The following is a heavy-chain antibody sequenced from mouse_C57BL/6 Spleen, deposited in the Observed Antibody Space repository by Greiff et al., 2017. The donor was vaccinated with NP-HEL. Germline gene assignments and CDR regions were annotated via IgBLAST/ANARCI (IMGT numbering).Heavy chain of an antibody. CDR1: GYSITSGYY. J-gene: IGHJ4*01. Sequence: EVKLMESGPGLVKPSQSLSLTCSVTGYSITSGYYWNWIRQFPGNNLEWMGYISYDGSNNYNPSLKNRISITRDTSKNQFFLKLNSVTTEDTATYYCARDYGSSFSYYYAMDYWGQGTSVTVSS. CDR3: ARDYGSSFSYYYAMDY. CDR2: ISYDGSN. D-gene: IGHD1-1*01. V-gene: IGHV3-6*01.